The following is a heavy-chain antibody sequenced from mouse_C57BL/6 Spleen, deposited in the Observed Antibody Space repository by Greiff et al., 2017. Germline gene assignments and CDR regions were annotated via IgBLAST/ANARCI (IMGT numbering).Heavy chain of an antibody. CDR2: IDPETGGT. J-gene: IGHJ4*01. D-gene: IGHD1-1*01. V-gene: IGHV1-15*01. Sequence: QVQLKQSGAELVRPGASVTLSCKASGYTFTDYEMHWVKQTPVHGLEWIGAIDPETGGTAYNQKFKGKAILTADKSSSTAYMELRSLTSEDSAVYYCTRNYGEYYYAMDYWGQGTSVTVSS. CDR1: GYTFTDYE. CDR3: TRNYGEYYYAMDY.